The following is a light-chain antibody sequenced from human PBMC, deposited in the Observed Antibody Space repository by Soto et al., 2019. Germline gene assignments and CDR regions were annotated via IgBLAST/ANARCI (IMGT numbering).Light chain of an antibody. CDR2: GAS. CDR1: QSVSSSY. Sequence: EIVLTQSPGTLSLSPGERATLSCRASQSVSSSYLAWYQQKPGQAPRLLIYGASSRATGIPDRLSGSGSGTDFTLTISRLEPEDFAVYYCQQYGSSPSFGPGTKVEIK. V-gene: IGKV3-20*01. J-gene: IGKJ3*01. CDR3: QQYGSSPS.